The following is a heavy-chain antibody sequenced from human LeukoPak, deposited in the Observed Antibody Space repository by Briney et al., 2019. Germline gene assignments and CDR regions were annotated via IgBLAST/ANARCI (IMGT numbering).Heavy chain of an antibody. CDR2: IIPIFGSA. D-gene: IGHD1-26*01. J-gene: IGHJ3*02. V-gene: IGHV1-69*06. Sequence: SVKVSCKASGYTFTSYGISWVRQAPGQGLEWLGGIIPIFGSADYAQKFQDRVTITADKDTGLVYMELSSLRSEDTAVYYCAREWDRTTRAGALDIWGQGTKVTVSS. CDR1: GYTFTSYG. CDR3: AREWDRTTRAGALDI.